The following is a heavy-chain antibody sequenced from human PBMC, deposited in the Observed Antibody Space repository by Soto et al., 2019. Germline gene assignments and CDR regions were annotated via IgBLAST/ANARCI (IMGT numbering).Heavy chain of an antibody. CDR1: GYSFTSYY. Sequence: ESLKISCKASGYSFTSYYIAWVRQMPGKGLEWMGIIYPGDSDTRYSPSFQGQVTISADRSISTAYLQWSSLKASDTAMYYCAREDINYYFDYWGQGTLVTVS. CDR3: AREDINYYFDY. CDR2: IYPGDSDT. V-gene: IGHV5-51*01. J-gene: IGHJ4*02. D-gene: IGHD4-4*01.